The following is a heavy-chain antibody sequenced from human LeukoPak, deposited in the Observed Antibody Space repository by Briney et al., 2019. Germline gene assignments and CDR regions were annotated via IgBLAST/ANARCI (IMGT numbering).Heavy chain of an antibody. V-gene: IGHV3-74*01. CDR2: INGDGSTT. CDR1: GFAFNKYW. D-gene: IGHD2-15*01. Sequence: GGSLRLSCAASGFAFNKYWMHWVRQAPGKGLVWVSRINGDGSTTSYADSVKGGFTISRDNAKNSLYLQMNSLRAEDTAVYYCARDSVVVAAIDAFDIWGQGTMVTVSS. J-gene: IGHJ3*02. CDR3: ARDSVVVAAIDAFDI.